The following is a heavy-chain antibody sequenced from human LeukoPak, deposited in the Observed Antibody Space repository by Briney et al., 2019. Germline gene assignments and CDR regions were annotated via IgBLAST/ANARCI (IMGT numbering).Heavy chain of an antibody. D-gene: IGHD1-1*01. J-gene: IGHJ4*02. V-gene: IGHV1-2*02. CDR2: LRGDTGDT. CDR1: GYMVSDYD. Sequence: ASVTVSCKTAGYMVSDYDRHWVRQAPGQGLECMGWLRGDTGDTDSPQKLKGRVTMTRDTATNTAYMQLSRLTYDDTAIYFCARVRDNACDYWGQGTLVTVSS. CDR3: ARVRDNACDY.